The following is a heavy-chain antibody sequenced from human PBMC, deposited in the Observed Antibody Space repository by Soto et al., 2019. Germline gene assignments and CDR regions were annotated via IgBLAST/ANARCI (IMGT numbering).Heavy chain of an antibody. CDR3: VKDEGSSRPFDY. Sequence: PGGSLRLSCEASGFPFSPAWMNWVRQAPGKGLEWVAVISYDGSNKYYADSVKGRFTISRDNFKNMLYLQMSSLRAEDTALYYCVKDEGSSRPFDYWGQGTLVTVSS. V-gene: IGHV3-30*18. CDR2: ISYDGSNK. J-gene: IGHJ4*02. CDR1: GFPFSPAW. D-gene: IGHD1-26*01.